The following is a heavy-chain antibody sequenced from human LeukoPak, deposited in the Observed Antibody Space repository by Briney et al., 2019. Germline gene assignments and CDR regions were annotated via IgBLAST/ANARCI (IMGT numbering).Heavy chain of an antibody. CDR1: VYTFTSYG. CDR2: ISAYNGNT. J-gene: IGHJ3*02. CDR3: ARDRLVVATIGLSAFDI. D-gene: IGHD5-12*01. Sequence: ASVKVSCKASVYTFTSYGISWVRQAPGQGLEWMGWISAYNGNTNYAQKLQGRVTMTTDTSTSTAYMELRSLRSDDTAVYYCARDRLVVATIGLSAFDIWGQGTMVTVSS. V-gene: IGHV1-18*01.